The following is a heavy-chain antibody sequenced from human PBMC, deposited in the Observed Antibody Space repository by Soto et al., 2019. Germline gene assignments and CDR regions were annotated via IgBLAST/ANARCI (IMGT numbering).Heavy chain of an antibody. CDR1: GGPFSSFA. Sequence: QVQLVQSGAEVKKPGSSVKVSCKASGGPFSSFALNWVRQAPGQGLEWMGGIIPILGSPNYPQTFQGRVTITADESTSTVYLDLSSLKSEDTAVYYCARQFQMLWAYFDYWGQGTLVTVSS. CDR2: IIPILGSP. J-gene: IGHJ4*02. V-gene: IGHV1-69*01. D-gene: IGHD3-16*01. CDR3: ARQFQMLWAYFDY.